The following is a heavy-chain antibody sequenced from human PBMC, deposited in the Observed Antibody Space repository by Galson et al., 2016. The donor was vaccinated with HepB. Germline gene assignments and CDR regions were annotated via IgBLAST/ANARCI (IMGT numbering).Heavy chain of an antibody. Sequence: CAASGFTFTAHYMNWIRQAPGKGLEWVAHINSDADTLYYEDFVRGRFIISRDNAKNSVYLQMNSLRAEDTAIYYCASNPMSNIRYFNLWGRGALVTVSS. CDR1: GFTFTAHY. J-gene: IGHJ2*01. V-gene: IGHV3-11*01. D-gene: IGHD5/OR15-5a*01. CDR2: INSDADTL. CDR3: ASNPMSNIRYFNL.